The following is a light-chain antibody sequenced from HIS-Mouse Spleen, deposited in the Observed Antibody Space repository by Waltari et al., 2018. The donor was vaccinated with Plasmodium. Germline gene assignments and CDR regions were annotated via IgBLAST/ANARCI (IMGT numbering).Light chain of an antibody. J-gene: IGLJ1*01. CDR2: EVS. CDR1: SSDVGGYNY. CDR3: SSYTSSSTLLYV. V-gene: IGLV2-14*01. Sequence: QSALTQPASVSGSPGQSITISCTGTSSDVGGYNYVSWYQQHPGKAPKLMIYEVSNRPSGVSKRLSGSKSGNTASLTISGLQAEDEADYYCSSYTSSSTLLYVFGTGTKVTVL.